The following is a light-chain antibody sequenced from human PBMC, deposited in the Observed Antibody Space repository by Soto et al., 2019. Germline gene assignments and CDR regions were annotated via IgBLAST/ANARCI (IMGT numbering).Light chain of an antibody. J-gene: IGLJ2*01. CDR3: YSYTGSATVI. CDR1: TSDIGGYNY. CDR2: EVR. Sequence: QSALTQPASVSRSPGQSITISCTGTTSDIGGYNYVSWYQQYPGKAPKLIIYEVRNRPSGVSNRFSASKSGNTASLTISGLQAEDEAVYYCYSYTGSATVIFGGGTKLTVL. V-gene: IGLV2-14*01.